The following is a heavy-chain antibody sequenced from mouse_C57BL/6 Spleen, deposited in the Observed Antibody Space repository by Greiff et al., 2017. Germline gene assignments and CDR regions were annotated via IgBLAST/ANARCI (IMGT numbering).Heavy chain of an antibody. Sequence: VQLQQPGAELVKPGASVKVSCKASGYTFTSYWMHWVKQRPGQGLEWIGRIHPSDSDTNYNQKFKGKATLTVDKSSSTAYMQLSSLTSEDSAVYFCARETGSYYYAMDYWGQGTSVTVSS. D-gene: IGHD4-1*01. V-gene: IGHV1-74*01. CDR3: ARETGSYYYAMDY. CDR2: IHPSDSDT. CDR1: GYTFTSYW. J-gene: IGHJ4*01.